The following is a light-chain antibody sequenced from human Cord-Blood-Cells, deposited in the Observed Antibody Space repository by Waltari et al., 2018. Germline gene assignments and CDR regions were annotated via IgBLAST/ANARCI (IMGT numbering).Light chain of an antibody. J-gene: IGKJ3*01. CDR2: LGS. CDR3: MQALQTPIFT. V-gene: IGKV2-28*01. Sequence: DIVMTQSPLSLPVTPGEPASISCRSSQSLLHSNGYNYLDWYLQKPGQSPQLLIYLGSNRASGVPDRFSGSGSGTDCTLKISRVEAEDVGVYYCMQALQTPIFTFGPGTKVDIK. CDR1: QSLLHSNGYNY.